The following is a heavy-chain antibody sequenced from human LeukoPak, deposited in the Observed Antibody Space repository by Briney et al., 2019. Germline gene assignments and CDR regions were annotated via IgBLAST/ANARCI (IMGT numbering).Heavy chain of an antibody. J-gene: IGHJ4*02. D-gene: IGHD3/OR15-3a*01. CDR3: ARRTGYYDGFDY. Sequence: SETLSLTCTVSGGSINNYYWSWIRQPPGKGLELIGYIYYSGSTNYNPSLKSRATMSVDTSKNQFSLKVNSVTAADTAVYYCARRTGYYDGFDYWGQGTLVTVSS. CDR1: GGSINNYY. CDR2: IYYSGST. V-gene: IGHV4-59*01.